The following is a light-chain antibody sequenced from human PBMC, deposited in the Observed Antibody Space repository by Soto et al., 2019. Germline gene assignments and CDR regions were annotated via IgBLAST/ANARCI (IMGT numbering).Light chain of an antibody. CDR1: SSDVGGYNY. J-gene: IGLJ1*01. CDR2: EVS. V-gene: IGLV2-14*01. CDR3: RSYTSRSTLV. Sequence: QSALTQPASVSGAPGQSITISCTGTSSDVGGYNYVSWYQQHPGKAPKPMIYEVSNRPSGVSNRFSGSKSGNTASLTISGLQSEGEADYYCRSYTSRSTLVFGTGTELTVL.